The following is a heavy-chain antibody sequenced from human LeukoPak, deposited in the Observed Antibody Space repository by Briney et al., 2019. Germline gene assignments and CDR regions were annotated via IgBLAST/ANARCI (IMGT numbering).Heavy chain of an antibody. CDR2: ISHSGST. Sequence: SETLSLTCAVYGGSFSDYFWSWIRQPPGKGLEWIGEISHSGSTYYNPSLKSRVTISVDTSKNQFSLKLSSVTAADTAVYYCARGRYYDSSGYYFRRDAFDIWGHGTMVTVSS. D-gene: IGHD3-22*01. V-gene: IGHV4-34*09. J-gene: IGHJ3*02. CDR1: GGSFSDYF. CDR3: ARGRYYDSSGYYFRRDAFDI.